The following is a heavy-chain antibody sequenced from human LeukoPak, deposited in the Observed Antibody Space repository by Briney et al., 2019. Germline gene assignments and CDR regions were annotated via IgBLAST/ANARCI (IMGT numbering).Heavy chain of an antibody. Sequence: ASVKVSCKASGGTFSSYTISWVRQAPGQGLEWMGRIIPILGIANYAQKFQGRVTITAGKSTSTAYMELSGLRSEDTAVYYCARDSGRGGSYGTYYFDYWGQGTLVTVSS. J-gene: IGHJ4*02. CDR1: GGTFSSYT. V-gene: IGHV1-69*04. CDR3: ARDSGRGGSYGTYYFDY. D-gene: IGHD1-26*01. CDR2: IIPILGIA.